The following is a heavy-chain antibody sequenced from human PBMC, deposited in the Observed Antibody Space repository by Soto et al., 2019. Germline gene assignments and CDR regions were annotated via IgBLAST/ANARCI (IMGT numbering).Heavy chain of an antibody. V-gene: IGHV3-21*01. Sequence: PGGPLRLSCAASGFTFSSYSMNWVRQAPGKGLEWVSSISSSSSYIYYADSVKGRFTISRDNAKNSLYLQMNSLRAEDTAVYYCASGLIDDILTGYDDAFDIWGQGTMVTVSS. CDR3: ASGLIDDILTGYDDAFDI. D-gene: IGHD3-9*01. J-gene: IGHJ3*02. CDR2: ISSSSSYI. CDR1: GFTFSSYS.